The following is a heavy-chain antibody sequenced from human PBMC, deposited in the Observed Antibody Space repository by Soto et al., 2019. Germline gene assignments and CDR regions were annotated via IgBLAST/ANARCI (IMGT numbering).Heavy chain of an antibody. CDR2: ISSNGVGT. V-gene: IGHV3-64*01. CDR1: GFTLSGYA. Sequence: EVQLAESGGGLAQPGGSLRLSCAASGFTLSGYAMDWVRQAPGKGLEYVSGISSNGVGTYYANSVQGRCTISRDNSKNPVYLQMGSLRPEDMAVYYCARRARPDFYYMDVWGKGTTVTVSS. J-gene: IGHJ6*03. D-gene: IGHD6-6*01. CDR3: ARRARPDFYYMDV.